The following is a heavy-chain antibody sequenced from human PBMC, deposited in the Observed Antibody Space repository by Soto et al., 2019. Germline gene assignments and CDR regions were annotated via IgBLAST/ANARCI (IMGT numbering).Heavy chain of an antibody. CDR1: GGAISSSSYF. D-gene: IGHD4-17*01. Sequence: QLQLQESGPGLLRPSETLSLTCNVSGGAISSSSYFWAWVRQPPGKTLEWIGHILYSGNTHYNESLKSRVTLSVETSKNQFSLRLNSVTPADTAVYYCARGGGYYGVLFDYWGQGTLVPVSS. CDR3: ARGGGYYGVLFDY. CDR2: ILYSGNT. J-gene: IGHJ4*02. V-gene: IGHV4-39*01.